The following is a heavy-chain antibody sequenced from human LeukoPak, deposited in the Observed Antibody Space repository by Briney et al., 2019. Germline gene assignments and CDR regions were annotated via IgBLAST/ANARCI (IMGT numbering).Heavy chain of an antibody. D-gene: IGHD3-3*01. CDR3: ARGVGHYDFWSGYHPYYFDY. J-gene: IGHJ4*02. CDR2: INHSGST. CDR1: GGSFSGYY. V-gene: IGHV4-34*01. Sequence: SETLSLTCAVYGGSFSGYYWSWIRKPPGKGLEWIGEINHSGSTNYNPSLKSRVTISVDTSNNQFSLKLSSVTAADTAVYYCARGVGHYDFWSGYHPYYFDYWGQGTLVTVSS.